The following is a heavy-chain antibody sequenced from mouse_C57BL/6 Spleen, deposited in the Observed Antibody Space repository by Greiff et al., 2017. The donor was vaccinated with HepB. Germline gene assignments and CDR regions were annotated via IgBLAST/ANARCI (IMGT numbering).Heavy chain of an antibody. V-gene: IGHV1-47*01. CDR2: FHPYNDDT. CDR3: ARGGDYDDYAMDY. D-gene: IGHD2-4*01. CDR1: GYTFTTYP. J-gene: IGHJ4*01. Sequence: QVQLKESGAELVKPGASVKMSCKASGYTFTTYPIEWMKQNHGKSLEWIGNFHPYNDDTKYNEKFKGKATLTVEKSSSTVYLELSRLTSDDSAVYYCARGGDYDDYAMDYWGQGTSVTVSS.